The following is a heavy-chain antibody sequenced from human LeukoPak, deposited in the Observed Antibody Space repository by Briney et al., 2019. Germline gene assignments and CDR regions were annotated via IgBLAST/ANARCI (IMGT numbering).Heavy chain of an antibody. CDR2: ISSIVSTR. CDR1: GFTFSSYE. D-gene: IGHD3-10*01. J-gene: IGHJ4*02. CDR3: ARAGYYGSGSLVDFDY. V-gene: IGHV3-48*03. Sequence: GGSLRLSCAASGFTFSSYEMNWVRQAPGKGLEWVSYISSIVSTRYYADSVKGRFTISRDNAKNSLYLQMNSLRAEDTDVYYCARAGYYGSGSLVDFDYWGQGTLVTVSS.